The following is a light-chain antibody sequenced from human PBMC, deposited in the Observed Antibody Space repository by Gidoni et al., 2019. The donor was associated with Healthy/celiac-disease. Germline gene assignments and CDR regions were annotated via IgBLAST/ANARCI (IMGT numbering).Light chain of an antibody. CDR2: GAS. CDR1: QSVSSN. Sequence: EIVLTQSPATLPVSPGERATLSCRASQSVSSNLAWYQQKPGQAPRLLIYGASTRATGIPARFSGSGSGTEFTLTISSLQSEDFAVYHCQQYNNWPPYTFGQGTKLEIK. J-gene: IGKJ2*01. CDR3: QQYNNWPPYT. V-gene: IGKV3-15*01.